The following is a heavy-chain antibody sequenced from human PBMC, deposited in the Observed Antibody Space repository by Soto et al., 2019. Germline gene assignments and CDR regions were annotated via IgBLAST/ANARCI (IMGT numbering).Heavy chain of an antibody. Sequence: SETLSLTCTFSGASPTRSSYYWGWFRQPPGKGLDWIGNVYYGGSTYYNPSLKSRVTISVETSKSQFSLKLSSVTAADTAVYYCAGGDYYHSSGYYFYYYTMDVWGQGTTVTVSS. V-gene: IGHV4-39*01. CDR1: GASPTRSSYY. D-gene: IGHD3-22*01. CDR3: AGGDYYHSSGYYFYYYTMDV. CDR2: VYYGGST. J-gene: IGHJ6*02.